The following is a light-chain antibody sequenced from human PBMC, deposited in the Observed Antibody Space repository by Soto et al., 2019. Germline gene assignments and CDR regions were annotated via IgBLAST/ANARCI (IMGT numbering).Light chain of an antibody. J-gene: IGKJ2*01. CDR3: QQYNNWPYT. V-gene: IGKV3-15*01. Sequence: EIVMTQSPATLSVSPGERVTLSCWASQGVFTNLAWSQHKPGQAPRLLIYAASTRATGIAARFSGSGSGTEFTLTISSLQSEDFAIYYCQQYNNWPYTFGQGTKLEIK. CDR2: AAS. CDR1: QGVFTN.